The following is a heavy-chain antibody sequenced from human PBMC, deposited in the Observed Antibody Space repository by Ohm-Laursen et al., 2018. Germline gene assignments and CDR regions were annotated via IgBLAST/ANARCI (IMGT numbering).Heavy chain of an antibody. CDR1: GGSISNQY. V-gene: IGHV4-59*07. D-gene: IGHD3-16*01. Sequence: SDTLSLTCLVSGGSISNQYWNWVRQSPGKGLEWIGYIYHSGSTKYNPFFNSRVTISVDTSQNQFSLNLRSVTTADTAVYYCASGHNYGYDNYYYGMDVWGQGTTVTVSS. J-gene: IGHJ6*02. CDR2: IYHSGST. CDR3: ASGHNYGYDNYYYGMDV.